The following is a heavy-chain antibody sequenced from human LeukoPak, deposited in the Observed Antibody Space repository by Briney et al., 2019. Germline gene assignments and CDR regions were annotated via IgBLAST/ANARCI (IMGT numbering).Heavy chain of an antibody. J-gene: IGHJ4*02. D-gene: IGHD6-6*01. V-gene: IGHV3-48*04. Sequence: GGSLRLSCAASGFIFSTYRVNWVRQAPGKGLEWVSYISSSGSTIYYADSVKGRFTISRDNAKNSLYLQMNSLRAEDTAVYYCARGRAAPDYWGQGTLVTVSS. CDR3: ARGRAAPDY. CDR1: GFIFSTYR. CDR2: ISSSGSTI.